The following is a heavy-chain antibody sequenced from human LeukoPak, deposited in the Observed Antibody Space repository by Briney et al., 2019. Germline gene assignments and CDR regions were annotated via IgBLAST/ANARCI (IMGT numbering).Heavy chain of an antibody. Sequence: GGSLRLSCAAPGFIVSNNYINWVRQAPGKGLEWVSVIYSGGSTYYADSVKGRFTISRDSSKNTLYLRMNSLRVEDTAVYYCARFPGIANVFYYGMDVWGQGTTVTVSS. V-gene: IGHV3-66*01. CDR3: ARFPGIANVFYYGMDV. CDR1: GFIVSNNY. D-gene: IGHD6-13*01. J-gene: IGHJ6*02. CDR2: IYSGGST.